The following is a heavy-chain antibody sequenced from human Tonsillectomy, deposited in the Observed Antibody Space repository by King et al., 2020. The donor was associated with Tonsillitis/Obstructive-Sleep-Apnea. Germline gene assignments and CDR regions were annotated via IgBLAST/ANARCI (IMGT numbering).Heavy chain of an antibody. Sequence: VQLVESGGGLVQPGGSLRLSCAASGFTVSSNYMSWVRQAQGKWLELFSVIYSGGSTYYADAVKGRFTISRDNSENSLYLQMNSLRAEDTAVYYCARAGGYCSSTSCQNWFDPWGQGTLVTVSS. CDR3: ARAGGYCSSTSCQNWFDP. D-gene: IGHD2-2*01. CDR1: GFTVSSNY. CDR2: IYSGGST. J-gene: IGHJ5*02. V-gene: IGHV3-66*01.